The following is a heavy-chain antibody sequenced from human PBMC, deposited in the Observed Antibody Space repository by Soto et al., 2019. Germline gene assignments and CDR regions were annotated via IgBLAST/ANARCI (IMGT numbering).Heavy chain of an antibody. J-gene: IGHJ4*02. Sequence: QVQLVESGGGVVQPGRSLRLSCAASGFTFSSYAMHWVRQAPGKGLEWVAVISYDGSNKYYADSVKGRFTISRDNSKNTLYLQMNSLSDVDTAVYDCARDRGVIRKYYFDYWGQGTLVTVSS. D-gene: IGHD3-10*01. CDR2: ISYDGSNK. CDR1: GFTFSSYA. V-gene: IGHV3-30-3*01. CDR3: ARDRGVIRKYYFDY.